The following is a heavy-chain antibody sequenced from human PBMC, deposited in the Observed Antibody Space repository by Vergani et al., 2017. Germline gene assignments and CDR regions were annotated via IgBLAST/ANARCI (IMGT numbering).Heavy chain of an antibody. CDR1: GITFWKFA. CDR2: ISWNSGAV. D-gene: IGHD5-12*01. Sequence: EVDLVESGGGLAQPGGSLRLSCEASGITFWKFAMHWVRQGPGKGLEWVSGISWNSGAVDYADAVRGRITISKDKAENSLFLEMNSLRFEDTAVYFCTKGDVNYHDNAGHGYDPYTGFDLWGQGTLVTVSS. CDR3: TKGDVNYHDNAGHGYDPYTGFDL. V-gene: IGHV3-9*01. J-gene: IGHJ3*01.